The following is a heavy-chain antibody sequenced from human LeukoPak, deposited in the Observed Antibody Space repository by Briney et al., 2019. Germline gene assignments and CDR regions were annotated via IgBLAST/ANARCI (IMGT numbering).Heavy chain of an antibody. D-gene: IGHD1-26*01. Sequence: SGGSLRLSCAASGFTFTSYGMHWVRQAPGKGLEWVAVISYDGSNKYYADSVKGRFTISRDNSKNTLYLQMNSLRAEDTAVYYCARIYSGSYSDYWGQGTLVTVSS. J-gene: IGHJ4*02. CDR3: ARIYSGSYSDY. CDR2: ISYDGSNK. CDR1: GFTFTSYG. V-gene: IGHV3-30*03.